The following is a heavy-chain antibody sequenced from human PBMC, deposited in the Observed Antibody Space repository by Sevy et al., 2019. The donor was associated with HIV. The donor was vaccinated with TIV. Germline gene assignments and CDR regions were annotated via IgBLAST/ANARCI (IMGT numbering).Heavy chain of an antibody. D-gene: IGHD3-16*01. CDR2: IYYSGST. V-gene: IGHV4-31*03. Sequence: SETLSLTCTVSGGSISSGGYYWSWIRQHPGKGLEWIGYIYYSGSTYYNPSLKSRVTISVDTSKNQFSLKLSSVTAADTAVYYCARGEYQITFGGTKTPSRTLDYWGQGTLVTVSS. J-gene: IGHJ4*02. CDR3: ARGEYQITFGGTKTPSRTLDY. CDR1: GGSISSGGYY.